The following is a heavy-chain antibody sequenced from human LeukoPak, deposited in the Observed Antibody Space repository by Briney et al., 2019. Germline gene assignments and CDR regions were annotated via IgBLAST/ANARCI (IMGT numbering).Heavy chain of an antibody. CDR3: ARGRTYSSSSGDY. V-gene: IGHV4-34*01. J-gene: IGHJ4*02. Sequence: SETLSLTCAVYGGSFSGYYWSWIRQPPGKGLEWIGEINHSGSTNYNPSLKSRVTISVDTSKNQCSLKLSSVTAADTAVYYCARGRTYSSSSGDYWGQGTLVTVSS. CDR1: GGSFSGYY. D-gene: IGHD6-6*01. CDR2: INHSGST.